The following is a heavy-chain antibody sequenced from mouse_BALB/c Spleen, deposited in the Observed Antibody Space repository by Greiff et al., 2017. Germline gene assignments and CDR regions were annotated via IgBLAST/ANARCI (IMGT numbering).Heavy chain of an antibody. CDR1: GYSFTGYY. CDR3: ARVGLWPLGFDY. Sequence: LVKTGASVKISCKASGYSFTGYYMHWVKQSHGRSLEWIGYISCYNGATSYNQKFKGKATFTVDTSSSTAYMQFNSLTSEDSAVYYCARVGLWPLGFDYWGQGTTLTVSS. J-gene: IGHJ2*01. CDR2: ISCYNGAT. V-gene: IGHV1S34*01. D-gene: IGHD1-1*02.